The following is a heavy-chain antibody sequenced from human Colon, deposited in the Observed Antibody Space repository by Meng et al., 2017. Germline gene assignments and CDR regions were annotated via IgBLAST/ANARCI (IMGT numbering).Heavy chain of an antibody. CDR2: IITMIGRP. Sequence: QVQLVQSGAAVKKPGSSVKVPCNAPGGTFSSSTINWVRQAPGQGLEWMGRIITMIGRPKYAQKLQGRVTITADKSTSTAYMELSSLRSEDTAVYYCASEVVTTTSSLSEYFQHWGRGTLVTVSS. CDR3: ASEVVTTTSSLSEYFQH. D-gene: IGHD2-21*02. CDR1: GGTFSSST. J-gene: IGHJ1*01. V-gene: IGHV1-69*02.